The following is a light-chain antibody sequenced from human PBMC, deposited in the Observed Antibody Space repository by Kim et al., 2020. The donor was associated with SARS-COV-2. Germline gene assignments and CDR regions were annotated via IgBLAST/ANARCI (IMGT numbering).Light chain of an antibody. J-gene: IGKJ4*01. CDR3: QQDDSFPRT. V-gene: IGKV1-5*03. Sequence: DWFTLTCRASERISQWLAWYQQQPGKPPYLRVYEASDLESGVAPRCSGTGSGTDFTLIIDGLQPEDVAMYCCQQDDSFPRTFGGGTKVDIK. CDR1: ERISQW. CDR2: EAS.